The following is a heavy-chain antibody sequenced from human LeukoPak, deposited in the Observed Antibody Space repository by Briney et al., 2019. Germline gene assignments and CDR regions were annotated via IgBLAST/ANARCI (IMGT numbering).Heavy chain of an antibody. D-gene: IGHD3-10*01. CDR1: GFPFSDYY. J-gene: IGHJ6*02. CDR3: ARGYCGSGSYYKGPYGMDV. Sequence: GGSPRLSWAASGFPFSDYYMSWIRQAPGQGLEWVSYIRSSGSTIYYADSVKGRFTISRDNAKNALYLQVNSLRAEDAAVYYCARGYCGSGSYYKGPYGMDVWGQGTTVTVSS. V-gene: IGHV3-11*01. CDR2: IRSSGSTI.